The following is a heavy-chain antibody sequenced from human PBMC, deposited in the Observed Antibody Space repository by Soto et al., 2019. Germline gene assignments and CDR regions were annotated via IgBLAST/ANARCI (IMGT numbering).Heavy chain of an antibody. CDR1: GFTFSSYG. CDR3: AGEAPYDN. J-gene: IGHJ4*02. Sequence: QVQLVESGGGVVQPGRSLRLSCADSGFTFSSYGMHWVRQAPGKGLEWVAVISNDGGDKYYADSVKGRFTISRDNSKNTPYLQMNSLRAEDSALYYFAGEAPYDNWGQGTLATVSS. V-gene: IGHV3-30-3*01. CDR2: ISNDGGDK.